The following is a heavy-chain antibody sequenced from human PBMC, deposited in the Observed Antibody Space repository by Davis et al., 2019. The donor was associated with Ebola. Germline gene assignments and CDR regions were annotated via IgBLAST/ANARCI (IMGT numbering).Heavy chain of an antibody. V-gene: IGHV1-2*02. CDR3: AQDLGGDAFDI. Sequence: ASVKVSCKASGYSFTGYYMHWVRQAPGQGLEWMGWINPNSGGTKYAQKFQGRVTMTRDTSISTAYMELSRLRSDDTAVYYCAQDLGGDAFDIWGQGTMVTVSS. D-gene: IGHD1-26*01. CDR1: GYSFTGYY. J-gene: IGHJ3*02. CDR2: INPNSGGT.